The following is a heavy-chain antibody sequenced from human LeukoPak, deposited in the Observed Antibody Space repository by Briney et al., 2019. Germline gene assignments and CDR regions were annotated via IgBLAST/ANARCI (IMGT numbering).Heavy chain of an antibody. CDR3: ARLTGSYSDY. J-gene: IGHJ4*02. CDR2: IYPRDSDT. Sequence: GESLKISCKGSGYSFTSYWIGWVRQMPGKGLEWMGIIYPRDSDTRYSPSLQGQVTISADKSISTAHLQWSSLKASDTAIYYCARLTGSYSDYWGQGTLVTVSS. D-gene: IGHD1-26*01. V-gene: IGHV5-51*01. CDR1: GYSFTSYW.